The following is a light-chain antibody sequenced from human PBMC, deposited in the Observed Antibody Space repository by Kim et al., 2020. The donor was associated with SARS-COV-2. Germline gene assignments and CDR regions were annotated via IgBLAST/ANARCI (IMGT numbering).Light chain of an antibody. CDR3: TSYTSSITWV. CDR1: SNDVGGYNF. V-gene: IGLV2-14*04. J-gene: IGLJ3*02. CDR2: AVS. Sequence: GQSITISCTGTSNDVGGYNFVSWYQQHPGKAPKLMIYAVSKRPSGVSNRFSGSKSGNTASLTISGLQAEDEADYYCTSYTSSITWVFGGGTKLTVL.